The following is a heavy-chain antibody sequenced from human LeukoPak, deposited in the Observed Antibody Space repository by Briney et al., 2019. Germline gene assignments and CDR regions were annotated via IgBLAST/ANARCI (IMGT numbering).Heavy chain of an antibody. D-gene: IGHD3-9*01. J-gene: IGHJ6*03. CDR1: GFTFTSYV. CDR3: AWEPVLRFFDEYYHYYMDV. V-gene: IGHV3-23*01. Sequence: GGSLRLSCAASGFTFTSYVMSWVRQAPGKGLEWVSAIRGDGGSTYYADSVKGRFTISRDNSKNTLYLQMNSLRAEDTAVYYCAWEPVLRFFDEYYHYYMDVWGKGTTVTVSS. CDR2: IRGDGGST.